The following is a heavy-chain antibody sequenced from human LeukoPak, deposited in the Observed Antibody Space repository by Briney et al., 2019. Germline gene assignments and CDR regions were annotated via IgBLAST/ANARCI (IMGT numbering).Heavy chain of an antibody. V-gene: IGHV3-7*01. CDR2: IKQDGSEK. CDR1: GFTFSSYW. CDR3: ARDYPLRSYYYYYYGMDV. J-gene: IGHJ6*02. Sequence: PGGSVRLSCAASGFTFSSYWMSWVRKAPGKGLEWVANIKQDGSEKYYVDSVKGRFTISRDNAKNSLYLQMNSLRAEDTAVYYCARDYPLRSYYYYYYGMDVWGQGTTVTVSS. D-gene: IGHD4-17*01.